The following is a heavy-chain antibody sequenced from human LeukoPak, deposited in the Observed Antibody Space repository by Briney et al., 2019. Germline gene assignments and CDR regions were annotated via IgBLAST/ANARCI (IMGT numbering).Heavy chain of an antibody. Sequence: PSETLSLTCSVSGYSISSAYYWGWIRQPPGQGLEWIGTMYHSGSTNYNPSLKSRVTISVDTSKNQFSLKLSSVTGADPAVYFCARGFRGDNFDYWGQGPLVTVSS. V-gene: IGHV4-38-2*02. CDR1: GYSISSAYY. CDR2: MYHSGST. D-gene: IGHD7-27*01. CDR3: ARGFRGDNFDY. J-gene: IGHJ4*02.